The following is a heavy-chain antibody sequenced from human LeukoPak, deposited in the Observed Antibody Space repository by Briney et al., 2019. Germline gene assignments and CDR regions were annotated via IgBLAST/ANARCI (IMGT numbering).Heavy chain of an antibody. Sequence: GGSLRLSCAASGFTFSSYWMSWVRRAPGKGLERVANIKQDGSEKYYVDSVKGRFTISRDNAKNSLYLQMNSLRAEDTAVYYCARPLGGSGYYYDYWGQGTLVTVSS. J-gene: IGHJ4*02. V-gene: IGHV3-7*01. D-gene: IGHD3-22*01. CDR2: IKQDGSEK. CDR3: ARPLGGSGYYYDY. CDR1: GFTFSSYW.